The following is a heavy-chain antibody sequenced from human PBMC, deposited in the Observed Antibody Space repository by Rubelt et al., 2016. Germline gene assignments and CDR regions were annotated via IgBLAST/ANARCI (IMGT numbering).Heavy chain of an antibody. J-gene: IGHJ4*02. CDR2: ISVSGTNT. V-gene: IGHV3-23*04. CDR3: ARDCRRDGYNYYRPIDY. Sequence: EVQLVESGGALVQPGGSLILSCAASGFTFTTYAMSWVRQAPGKGLEWVSVISVSGTNTYYAGSVKGRFITSRDDSKNTLYLQMNSLRAEDTAVYYCARDCRRDGYNYYRPIDYWGQGTLVTVSS. D-gene: IGHD5-24*01. CDR1: GFTFTTYA.